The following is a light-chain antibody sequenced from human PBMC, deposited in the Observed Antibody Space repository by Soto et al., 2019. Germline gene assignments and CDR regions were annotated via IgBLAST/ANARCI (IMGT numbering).Light chain of an antibody. V-gene: IGKV1-5*01. Sequence: DIQMTQSPSTLSASVGDRVTITCRASQSISSWLAWYQQKPGKAPKLLIYDASSLESGVPSRFIGSGSGTEFTLTISSLQPDDFATYYCQQYGTFGQGTKVEIK. CDR3: QQYGT. CDR1: QSISSW. CDR2: DAS. J-gene: IGKJ1*01.